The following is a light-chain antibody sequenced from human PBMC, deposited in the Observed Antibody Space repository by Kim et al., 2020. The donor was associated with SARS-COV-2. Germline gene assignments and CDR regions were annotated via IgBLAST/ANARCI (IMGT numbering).Light chain of an antibody. CDR2: DAS. V-gene: IGKV1-33*01. Sequence: DIQMTQSPSSLSASAGDRVTITCQANQDISNYLNWYQQKAGKAPKLLIYDASNLETGVPTRFSGSGAGTEFTFTISSLQPEDIETYYCQQYDNLPPTLTFGGGTKVDIK. CDR3: QQYDNLPPTLT. CDR1: QDISNY. J-gene: IGKJ4*01.